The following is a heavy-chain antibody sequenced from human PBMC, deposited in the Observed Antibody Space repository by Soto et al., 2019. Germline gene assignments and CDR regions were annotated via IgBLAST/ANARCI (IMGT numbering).Heavy chain of an antibody. D-gene: IGHD2-21*02. CDR1: GGTFSSYA. CDR3: ARVRYCGGDCYSPYNSDYGMAG. J-gene: IGHJ6*02. CDR2: IIPIFGTA. Sequence: QVQLVQSGAEVKKPGSSVKVSCKASGGTFSSYAISWVRQAPGQGLEWMGGIIPIFGTANYAQKFQGRVTITAEESTSTAYMERSSLRSEDTAVYYCARVRYCGGDCYSPYNSDYGMAGWRQGPTVPVS. V-gene: IGHV1-69*01.